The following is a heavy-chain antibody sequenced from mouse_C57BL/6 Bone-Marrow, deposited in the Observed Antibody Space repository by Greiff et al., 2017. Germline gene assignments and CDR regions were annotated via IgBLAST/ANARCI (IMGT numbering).Heavy chain of an antibody. CDR3: AAYYSNYGYYFDY. CDR2: IHPNSGST. CDR1: GYTFTSYW. V-gene: IGHV1-64*01. Sequence: VQLQQPGAELVKPGASVKLSCKASGYTFTSYWMHWVNQRPGQGLGWIGMIHPNSGSTNYNAQFKSKATLTVDKSSSTAYMQRSSLTSESSAVXYGAAYYSNYGYYFDYWGQGTTLTVSS. J-gene: IGHJ2*01. D-gene: IGHD2-5*01.